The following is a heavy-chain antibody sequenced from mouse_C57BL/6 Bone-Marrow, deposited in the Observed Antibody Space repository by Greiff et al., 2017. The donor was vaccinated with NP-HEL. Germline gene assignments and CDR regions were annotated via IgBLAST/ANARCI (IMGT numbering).Heavy chain of an antibody. CDR3: ARSGGWLRHDY. CDR2: IYPGDGDT. J-gene: IGHJ2*01. V-gene: IGHV1-82*01. Sequence: QVQLKESGPELVKPGASVKISCKASGYAFSSSWMNWVKQRPGKGLEWIGRIYPGDGDTNYNGKFKGKATLTADKSSSTAYMQLSSLTSEDSAVYFCARSGGWLRHDYWGQGTTLTVSS. CDR1: GYAFSSSW. D-gene: IGHD2-2*01.